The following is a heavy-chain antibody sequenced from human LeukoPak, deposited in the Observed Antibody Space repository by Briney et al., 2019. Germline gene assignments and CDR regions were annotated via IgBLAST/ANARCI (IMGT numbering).Heavy chain of an antibody. CDR2: ISGSGNGT. D-gene: IGHD5-24*01. Sequence: GGSLRLSCTASGFAFRTYAMNWVRQAPGKGLEWLSGISGSGNGTYYADSVKGRFIISRDNSKNMVYLQMNSLTVEDTATYYCAKRTMSAFDSWGQGTLLIVSS. J-gene: IGHJ4*02. CDR3: AKRTMSAFDS. V-gene: IGHV3-23*01. CDR1: GFAFRTYA.